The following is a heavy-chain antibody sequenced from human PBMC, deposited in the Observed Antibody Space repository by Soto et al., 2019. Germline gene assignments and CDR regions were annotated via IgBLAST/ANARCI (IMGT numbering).Heavy chain of an antibody. D-gene: IGHD2-15*01. CDR2: ISGSSSSI. V-gene: IGHV3-48*02. CDR3: ATGPIYSNIDN. CDR1: VLSVSTSF. Sequence: GSLRLSCAASVLSVSTSFMNWVRQAPGKGLEWVSYISGSSSSIYYADSVKGRFTISRDNAMNSLFLQMNSLRDEDSAVYYCATGPIYSNIDNWGHGTQVTVSS. J-gene: IGHJ4*01.